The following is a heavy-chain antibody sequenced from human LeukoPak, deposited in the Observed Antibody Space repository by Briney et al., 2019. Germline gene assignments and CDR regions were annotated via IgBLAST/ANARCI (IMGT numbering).Heavy chain of an antibody. D-gene: IGHD2-2*01. CDR2: FIPIFGTE. CDR3: ARERKAGYCSSTSCYGHYYGMDV. CDR1: GGIFSSYA. Sequence: SAKVSCKASGGIFSSYAIRRVRQAPGEGLEWMGGFIPIFGTEKYAQKFQGSLTITADKSTSTAYMEVSSLRSQDTAVYCCARERKAGYCSSTSCYGHYYGMDVWGKGTTVTVSS. J-gene: IGHJ6*04. V-gene: IGHV1-69*06.